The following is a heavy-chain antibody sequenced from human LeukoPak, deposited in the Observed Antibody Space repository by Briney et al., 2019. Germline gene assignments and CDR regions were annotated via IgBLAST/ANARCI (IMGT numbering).Heavy chain of an antibody. V-gene: IGHV3-23*01. CDR2: ISGSGGST. J-gene: IGHJ4*02. Sequence: PGGFLRLSCAASGFTFNNYAMSWVRQAPGKGPEWVSGISGSGGSTYYVDSEKGRFTISRDNSKNTLYLQMNSLRAEDTAVYYCAKEKEYSYGPYFFDYWGQGTLVTVSS. CDR3: AKEKEYSYGPYFFDY. CDR1: GFTFNNYA. D-gene: IGHD5-18*01.